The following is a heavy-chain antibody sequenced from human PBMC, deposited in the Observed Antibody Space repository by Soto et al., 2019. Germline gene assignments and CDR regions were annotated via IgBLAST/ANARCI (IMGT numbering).Heavy chain of an antibody. CDR1: GFTFSRYY. CDR3: ARDNSGSNSWGFDR. CDR2: INPSGAST. Sequence: QVQLVQSGAEVKQPGASVKVSCKASGFTFSRYYMHWIRQAPGQGLEWMGIINPSGASTNYAQKFQGRVTLTRDTTTSTIDMEVGSLKSEDSGVYYCARDNSGSNSWGFDRWGQGTLVTVSS. V-gene: IGHV1-46*01. J-gene: IGHJ5*02. D-gene: IGHD1-26*01.